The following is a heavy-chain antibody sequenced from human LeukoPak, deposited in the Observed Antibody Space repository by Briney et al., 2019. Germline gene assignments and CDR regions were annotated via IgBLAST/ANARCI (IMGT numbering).Heavy chain of an antibody. V-gene: IGHV1-8*03. J-gene: IGHJ4*02. CDR1: GYTFTSYD. Sequence: GASVTVSCKASGYTFTSYDINWVRQATGQGLEWMGWMNPNSGNTGYAQKFQGRVTITRNTSISTAYMELSSLRSEDTAVYYCARGLGRTTMITRGGVRFDYWGQGTLVTVSS. CDR2: MNPNSGNT. D-gene: IGHD3-16*01. CDR3: ARGLGRTTMITRGGVRFDY.